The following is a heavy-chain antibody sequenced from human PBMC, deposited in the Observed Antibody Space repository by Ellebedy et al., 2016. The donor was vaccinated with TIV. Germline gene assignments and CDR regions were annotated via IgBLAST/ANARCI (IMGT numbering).Heavy chain of an antibody. CDR3: ARVRRTGSNGDGFDI. CDR1: GFTFSSYG. D-gene: IGHD4-11*01. J-gene: IGHJ3*02. V-gene: IGHV3-30*19. Sequence: PGGSLRLSCAASGFTFSSYGMHWVRQAPGKGLEWVAVITYDGRHQYYADSVRGRFTISRDNSQNMLYLQMNSLRAEDTSVYYCARVRRTGSNGDGFDIWGQGTVVSVSS. CDR2: ITYDGRHQ.